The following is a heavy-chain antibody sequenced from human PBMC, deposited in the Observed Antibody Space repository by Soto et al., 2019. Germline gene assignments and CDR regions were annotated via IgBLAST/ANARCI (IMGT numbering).Heavy chain of an antibody. Sequence: GGSLRLSCAASGFTFSSYAMSWVRQAPGKGLEWVSAISGSGGSTYYADSVKGRFTISRDNSKNTLYLQMNSLRAEDTAVYYCAKDGWQLATYYYGMDVWGQGTTVTVSS. J-gene: IGHJ6*02. V-gene: IGHV3-23*01. CDR2: ISGSGGST. D-gene: IGHD6-6*01. CDR1: GFTFSSYA. CDR3: AKDGWQLATYYYGMDV.